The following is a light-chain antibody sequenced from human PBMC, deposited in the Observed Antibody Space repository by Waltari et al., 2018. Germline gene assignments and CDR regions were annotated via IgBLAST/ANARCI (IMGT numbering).Light chain of an antibody. Sequence: QSALTQPASVSGSPGQSITISCTGTSSDVGSYNLVSWYQQHPGKAPKLMIYEVSKRPSGVSNRFSGSKSGNTASLTISGLQAEDEADYYCCSHAGSSTFRFGGGTKLTVL. CDR2: EVS. CDR3: CSHAGSSTFR. CDR1: SSDVGSYNL. V-gene: IGLV2-23*02. J-gene: IGLJ3*02.